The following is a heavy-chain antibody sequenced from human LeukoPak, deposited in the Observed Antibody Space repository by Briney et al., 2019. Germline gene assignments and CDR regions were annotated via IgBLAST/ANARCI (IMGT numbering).Heavy chain of an antibody. Sequence: PGGSLRLSCAASGFTFRSYNMPWVRQAPGKGLEWVAVISYDGSNKYHADSVKGRFTISRDNSKSTLYLQMNSLRPEDTAVYYCARGSNFDYWGQGTLVTVSS. CDR2: ISYDGSNK. D-gene: IGHD6-13*01. J-gene: IGHJ4*02. V-gene: IGHV3-30*03. CDR3: ARGSNFDY. CDR1: GFTFRSYN.